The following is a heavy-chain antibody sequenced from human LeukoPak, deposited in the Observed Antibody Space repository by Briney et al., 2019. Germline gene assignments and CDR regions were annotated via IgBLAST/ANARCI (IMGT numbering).Heavy chain of an antibody. CDR2: IYSGGAT. CDR1: GITVSSNY. Sequence: GGSLRLSCVASGITVSSNYMSWVRQAPGKGLEWVSIIYSGGATFYADSVKGRFIISRENSKNTLWLQMNSLRAEDTAVYYCARGRYSGYDFGYWGQGTLVTVSS. J-gene: IGHJ4*02. CDR3: ARGRYSGYDFGY. D-gene: IGHD5-12*01. V-gene: IGHV3-53*01.